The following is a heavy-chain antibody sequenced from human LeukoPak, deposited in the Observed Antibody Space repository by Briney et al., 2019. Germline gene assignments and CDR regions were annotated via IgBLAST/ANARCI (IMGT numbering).Heavy chain of an antibody. D-gene: IGHD3-9*01. Sequence: GGSLRLSCAASGFTFDDYGMSWVRQAPGKGLEWVSGINWNGGSTGYADSVKGRFTISRDNAKNSLYLQMNSLRAEDTALYYCARSPCDILTGYPVDYWGQGTLVTVSS. V-gene: IGHV3-20*04. CDR3: ARSPCDILTGYPVDY. CDR2: INWNGGST. CDR1: GFTFDDYG. J-gene: IGHJ4*02.